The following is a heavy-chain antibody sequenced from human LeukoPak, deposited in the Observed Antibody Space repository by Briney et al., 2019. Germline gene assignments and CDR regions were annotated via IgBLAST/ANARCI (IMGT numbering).Heavy chain of an antibody. V-gene: IGHV4-39*07. D-gene: IGHD3-3*01. Sequence: SETLSLTCTVSGGSISSSSYYWSWIRQPPGKGLEWIGEINHSGSTNYNPSLKSRVTISVDTSKNQFSLKLSSVTAADTAVYYCARTRITIFGVLRRAFDIWGQGTMVTVSS. CDR3: ARTRITIFGVLRRAFDI. CDR1: GGSISSSSYY. J-gene: IGHJ3*02. CDR2: INHSGST.